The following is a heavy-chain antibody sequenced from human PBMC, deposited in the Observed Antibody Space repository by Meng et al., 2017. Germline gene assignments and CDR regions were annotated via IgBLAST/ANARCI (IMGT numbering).Heavy chain of an antibody. Sequence: VQGGQSGGEVKKPGASVKVSCKASGYTFTGYYMHWVRQAPGQGLEWMGRINPNSGGTNYAQKFQGRVTMTRDTSISTAYMELSSLRSEDTAVYYCARDRSRLSTVTLLFDPWGQGTLVTVSS. CDR2: INPNSGGT. V-gene: IGHV1-2*06. J-gene: IGHJ5*02. CDR3: ARDRSRLSTVTLLFDP. CDR1: GYTFTGYY. D-gene: IGHD4-17*01.